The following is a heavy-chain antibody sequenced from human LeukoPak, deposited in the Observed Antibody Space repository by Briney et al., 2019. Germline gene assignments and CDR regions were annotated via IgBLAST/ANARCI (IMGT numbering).Heavy chain of an antibody. J-gene: IGHJ3*02. CDR3: AREYPGHYYDSSGYYTNDAFDI. D-gene: IGHD3-22*01. V-gene: IGHV3-53*01. CDR2: IYTGDNT. CDR1: GFTVSNQY. Sequence: GGSLRLSCAVSGFTVSNQYMKWVRQAPGKGLEWVSVIYTGDNTYYADSVKGRFTISRDNSKNTVYLQMNSLRAEDTAVYYCAREYPGHYYDSSGYYTNDAFDIWGLGTMVTVSA.